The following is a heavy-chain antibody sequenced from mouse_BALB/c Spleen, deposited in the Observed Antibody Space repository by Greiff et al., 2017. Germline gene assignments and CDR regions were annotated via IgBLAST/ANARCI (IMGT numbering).Heavy chain of an antibody. D-gene: IGHD2-1*01. CDR1: GYTFTSYT. Sequence: QVQLQQSGAELARPGASVKMSCKASGYTFTSYTMHWVKQRPGQGLEWIGYINPSSGYTNYNQKFKDKATLTADKSSSTAYMQLSSLTSEDSAVYYCARGGNYGFFSFAYWGQGTLVTVSA. CDR3: ARGGNYGFFSFAY. CDR2: INPSSGYT. V-gene: IGHV1-4*01. J-gene: IGHJ3*01.